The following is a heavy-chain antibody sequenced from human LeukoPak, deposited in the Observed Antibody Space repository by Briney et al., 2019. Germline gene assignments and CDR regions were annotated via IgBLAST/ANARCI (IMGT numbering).Heavy chain of an antibody. V-gene: IGHV1-8*03. Sequence: GASVKVSCNASGYTFTSYDINWVRQATGQGLEWMGWMNPNSGNTGYAQKFQGRVTITRNTSISTAYMELSSLRSEDTAVYYCARVGRYCSGGSCYPNDAFDIWGQGTMVTVSS. J-gene: IGHJ3*02. CDR1: GYTFTSYD. D-gene: IGHD2-15*01. CDR2: MNPNSGNT. CDR3: ARVGRYCSGGSCYPNDAFDI.